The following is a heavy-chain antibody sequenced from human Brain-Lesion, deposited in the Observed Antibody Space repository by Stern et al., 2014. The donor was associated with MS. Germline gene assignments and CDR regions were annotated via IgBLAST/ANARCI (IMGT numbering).Heavy chain of an antibody. CDR1: GGSISSGGYY. D-gene: IGHD2-2*01. CDR2: IFNSGRT. V-gene: IGHV4-61*02. J-gene: IGHJ6*02. Sequence: QVQLQESGPGLVKPSQTLSLSCTVSGGSISSGGYYWSWIRQPAGKGLEWIGRIFNSGRTSYNPSHKSRVTISIDTSKNQFSLRLTSMTAADTAVYYCARGRVVPGFQYYATDVWGQGTTVIVSS. CDR3: ARGRVVPGFQYYATDV.